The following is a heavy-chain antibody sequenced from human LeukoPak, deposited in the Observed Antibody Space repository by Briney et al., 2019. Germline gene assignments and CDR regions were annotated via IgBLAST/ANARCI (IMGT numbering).Heavy chain of an antibody. V-gene: IGHV3-20*01. J-gene: IGHJ6*03. CDR2: INWNGGRT. Sequence: GGSLRLSCTASGFTFDDYGMSWVRQAPGKGLEWVSSINWNGGRTTYADSVKGRFTISRDNAKNSLFLQANSLRAEDTALYHCARVAAASGHDGGAYSYYFLDVWGKGTTVTVSS. CDR1: GFTFDDYG. D-gene: IGHD6-13*01. CDR3: ARVAAASGHDGGAYSYYFLDV.